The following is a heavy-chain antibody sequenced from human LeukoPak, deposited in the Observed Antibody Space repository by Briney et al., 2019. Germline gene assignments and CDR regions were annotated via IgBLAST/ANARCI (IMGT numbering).Heavy chain of an antibody. Sequence: GGSLRLARAASGFTFSSYSMSWVRQAPGKGLEWVSSISSSRSYIYYADSVKGRFTISRDNAKNSLYLQMNSLRAEDTAVYYCARDAFDIWGQGTMVTVSS. V-gene: IGHV3-21*01. CDR2: ISSSRSYI. CDR1: GFTFSSYS. J-gene: IGHJ3*02. CDR3: ARDAFDI.